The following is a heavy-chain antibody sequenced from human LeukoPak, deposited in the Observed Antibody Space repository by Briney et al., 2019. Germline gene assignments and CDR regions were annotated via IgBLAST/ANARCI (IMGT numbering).Heavy chain of an antibody. D-gene: IGHD3-10*01. J-gene: IGHJ4*02. CDR1: GGSFSGYY. V-gene: IGHV4-34*01. Sequence: SETLSLTCAVYGGSFSGYYWTWIRQPPGKGLEWIGEINHSGSTNYNPSLKSRVTISVDTSKNQFSLKLSSVTAADTAVYYCARDYGSGRYGFDYWGQGTLVTVSS. CDR2: INHSGST. CDR3: ARDYGSGRYGFDY.